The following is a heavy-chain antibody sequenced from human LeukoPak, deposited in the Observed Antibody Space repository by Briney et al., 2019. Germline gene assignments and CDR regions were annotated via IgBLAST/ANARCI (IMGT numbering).Heavy chain of an antibody. CDR3: AREVPAYSSSPFDY. D-gene: IGHD6-6*01. Sequence: SETLSLTCTVSGGSISSSSYYWGWIRQPPGKGLEWIGNIYYSGSTYHNPSLKSRVTISVDTSKNKFSLKLSSVTAADTAVYYCAREVPAYSSSPFDYWGQGTLVTVSS. CDR2: IYYSGST. CDR1: GGSISSSSYY. V-gene: IGHV4-39*07. J-gene: IGHJ4*02.